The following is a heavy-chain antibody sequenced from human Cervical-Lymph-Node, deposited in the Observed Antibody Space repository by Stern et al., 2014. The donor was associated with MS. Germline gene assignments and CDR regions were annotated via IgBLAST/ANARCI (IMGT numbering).Heavy chain of an antibody. J-gene: IGHJ2*01. CDR3: ARGVTYCGGDCYGWYFDL. CDR1: GFTFSSYA. D-gene: IGHD2-21*02. Sequence: EVQLVESGGGLVQPGGSLRLSCAASGFTFSSYAMHWVRQAPGQGLEYVSVISRNGGSTYYANSVNGRFTISRYNSKNTLYLHMGSLRVEDMAVYYCARGVTYCGGDCYGWYFDLWGRGTLVTVSS. CDR2: ISRNGGST. V-gene: IGHV3-64*01.